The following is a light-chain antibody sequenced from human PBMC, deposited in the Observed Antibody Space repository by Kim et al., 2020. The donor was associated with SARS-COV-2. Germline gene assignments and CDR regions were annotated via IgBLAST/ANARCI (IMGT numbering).Light chain of an antibody. V-gene: IGLV2-14*03. J-gene: IGLJ2*01. Sequence: QSALTQPASVSGSPGQSITISCSGSSSDVGAYNYVSWYQQHPGKAPKLIIYDVVTRPSGVSYRFSGSKSGNTASLTISGLQTEDEADYYCSSYPTSTTRVFGGGTQLTVL. CDR1: SSDVGAYNY. CDR2: DVV. CDR3: SSYPTSTTRV.